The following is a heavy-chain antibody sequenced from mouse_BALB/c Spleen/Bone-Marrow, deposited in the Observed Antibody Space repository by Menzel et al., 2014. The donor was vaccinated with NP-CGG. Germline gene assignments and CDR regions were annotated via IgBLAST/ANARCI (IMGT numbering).Heavy chain of an antibody. CDR2: INPSAGYT. CDR3: ERFYDGNYLPTD. V-gene: IGHV1-7*01. D-gene: IGHD2-3*01. CDR1: GYTFTSYW. J-gene: IGHJ2*01. Sequence: QVQLQQSGAELAKPGASVKMSCKASGYTFTSYWIHWIKQRPGQGLEWLGYINPSAGYTEYNQKFKDKATLTADKSSSPAYRQLTSLTSDDSAVSYCERFYDGNYLPTDWGKGTPPTVSS.